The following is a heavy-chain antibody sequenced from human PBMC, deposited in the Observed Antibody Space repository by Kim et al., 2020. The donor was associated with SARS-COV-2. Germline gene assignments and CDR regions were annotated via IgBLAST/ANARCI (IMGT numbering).Heavy chain of an antibody. CDR3: ARAPIFYSYGPTYYYYGMDV. CDR1: GGSISSYY. J-gene: IGHJ6*02. Sequence: SETLSLTCTVSGGSISSYYWSWIRQPPGKGLEWIGYIYYSGSTNYNPSLKSRVTISVDTSKNQFSLKLSSVTAADTAVYYCARAPIFYSYGPTYYYYGMDVWGQGTTVTVSS. D-gene: IGHD5-18*01. CDR2: IYYSGST. V-gene: IGHV4-59*13.